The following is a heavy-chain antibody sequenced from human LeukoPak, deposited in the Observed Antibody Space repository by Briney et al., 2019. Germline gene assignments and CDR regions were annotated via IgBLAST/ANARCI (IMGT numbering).Heavy chain of an antibody. D-gene: IGHD6-19*01. CDR2: INHSGST. Sequence: PSETLSLTCAVYGGSFSGYYWSWIRQPPGKGLEWIGEINHSGSTNYNPSLKSRVTISVDKSKNQFSLKLSSVTAADTAVYYCARVTGYSSGWYDYWGQGTLVTVSS. CDR1: GGSFSGYY. J-gene: IGHJ4*02. V-gene: IGHV4-34*01. CDR3: ARVTGYSSGWYDY.